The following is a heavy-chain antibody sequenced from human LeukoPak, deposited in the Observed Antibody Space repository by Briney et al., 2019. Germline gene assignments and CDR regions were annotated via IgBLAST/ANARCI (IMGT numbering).Heavy chain of an antibody. CDR3: AREGGYSSGWDEEGFDY. Sequence: ASVKVSCKASGYTFTSYGISWVRQAPGQGLEWMGWISAYNGNTNYAQKLQGSVTMTTDTSTSTAYMELRSLRSDDTAVYYCAREGGYSSGWDEEGFDYWGQGTLVTVSS. CDR1: GYTFTSYG. CDR2: ISAYNGNT. J-gene: IGHJ4*02. V-gene: IGHV1-18*01. D-gene: IGHD6-19*01.